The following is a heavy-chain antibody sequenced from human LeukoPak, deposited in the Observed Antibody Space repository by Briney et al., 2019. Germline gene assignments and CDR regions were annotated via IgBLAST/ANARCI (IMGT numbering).Heavy chain of an antibody. CDR3: AREYCSRTSCYLAGWFDP. Sequence: PGGSLRLSCAASGFTFSSYWMHWVRQVPGKGLVWVSRIKSDGSSTTYADSVKGRFTISRDNSKNTLYLQMNSLRAEDTAVFYCAREYCSRTSCYLAGWFDPWGQGTLVTVSS. V-gene: IGHV3-74*01. CDR1: GFTFSSYW. J-gene: IGHJ5*02. D-gene: IGHD2-2*01. CDR2: IKSDGSST.